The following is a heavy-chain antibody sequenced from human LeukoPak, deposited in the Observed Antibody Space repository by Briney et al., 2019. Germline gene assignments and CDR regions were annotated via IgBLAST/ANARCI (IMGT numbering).Heavy chain of an antibody. J-gene: IGHJ3*02. D-gene: IGHD6-19*01. CDR2: ISGSGGST. CDR1: GFTFSSYA. Sequence: GGSLRLSCAASGFTFSSYAMSWVRQAPGKGLEWVSAISGSGGSTYYADSVKGRFTISRDNAKKSLYLQMNSLRADDTAVYYCARGASVVAGIDNAFDIWGQGTMVTVSS. CDR3: ARGASVVAGIDNAFDI. V-gene: IGHV3-23*01.